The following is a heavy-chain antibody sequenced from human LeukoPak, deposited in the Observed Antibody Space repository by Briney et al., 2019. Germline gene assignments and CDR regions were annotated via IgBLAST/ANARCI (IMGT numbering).Heavy chain of an antibody. CDR1: GYTFTSYA. D-gene: IGHD3-10*01. CDR3: ARAGPGDSNAFDI. J-gene: IGHJ3*02. CDR2: ISAGNGNT. V-gene: IGHV1-3*01. Sequence: ASVKVSCKASGYTFTSYAMHWVRQAPGQRLEWMGWISAGNGNTKYSQKFQGRVTITRDTSASTAYMELSSLRSEDTAVYYCARAGPGDSNAFDIWGQGTMVTVSS.